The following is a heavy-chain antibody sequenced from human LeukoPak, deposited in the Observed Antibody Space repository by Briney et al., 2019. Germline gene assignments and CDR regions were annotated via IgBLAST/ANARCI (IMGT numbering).Heavy chain of an antibody. V-gene: IGHV1-69*04. CDR2: IIPILGIA. J-gene: IGHJ4*02. D-gene: IGHD5-18*01. CDR3: AREDTAMAPGYFDY. CDR1: GGTFSSYA. Sequence: WASVKVSCKASGGTFSSYAISWVRQAPGQGLEWMGRIIPILGIANYAQKFQGRVTITADKSTSTAYMELSSLRSEDTAVYYCAREDTAMAPGYFDYWGQGTLVTVSS.